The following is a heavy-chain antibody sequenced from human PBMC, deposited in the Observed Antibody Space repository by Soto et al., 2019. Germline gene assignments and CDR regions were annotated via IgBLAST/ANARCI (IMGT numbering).Heavy chain of an antibody. Sequence: GGSLRLSCAASGFTFSSYAMSWVRQAPGKGLEWVSAISGSGGSTYYADSVKGRFTISRDNSKNTLYLQMNSLRAEDTAVYYCAKDRSSSGWYVENWFDPWGQGTLVTVSS. V-gene: IGHV3-23*01. J-gene: IGHJ5*02. D-gene: IGHD6-19*01. CDR1: GFTFSSYA. CDR2: ISGSGGST. CDR3: AKDRSSSGWYVENWFDP.